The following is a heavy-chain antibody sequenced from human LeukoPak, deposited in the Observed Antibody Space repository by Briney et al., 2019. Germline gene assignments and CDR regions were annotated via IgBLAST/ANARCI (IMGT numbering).Heavy chain of an antibody. J-gene: IGHJ4*02. D-gene: IGHD2-15*01. Sequence: PSETLSLTCTVSGDFSSFYYWTWIRQIPGKGLEWIGNIHTSGSTDYNPSLKSRVTISVDTSKNQFSLRLSSVTAADTAVYYCARPGQSSWWVYFNYWGQGTLVTVSS. CDR3: ARPGQSSWWVYFNY. V-gene: IGHV4-4*08. CDR1: GDFSSFYY. CDR2: IHTSGST.